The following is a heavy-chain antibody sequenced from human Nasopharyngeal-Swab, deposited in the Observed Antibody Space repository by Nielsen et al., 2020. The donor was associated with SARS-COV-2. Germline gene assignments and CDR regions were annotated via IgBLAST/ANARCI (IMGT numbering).Heavy chain of an antibody. V-gene: IGHV3-33*01. Sequence: GESLKISCAASGFTFSSYGMHWVRQAPGKGLEWVAVIWYDVSNKYYADSVKGRFTISRDNSKNTLYLQMNSLRAEDTAVYYCAREEPTHYYDSSGFEEDAFDIWGQGTMVTVSS. CDR2: IWYDVSNK. CDR1: GFTFSSYG. J-gene: IGHJ3*02. D-gene: IGHD3-22*01. CDR3: AREEPTHYYDSSGFEEDAFDI.